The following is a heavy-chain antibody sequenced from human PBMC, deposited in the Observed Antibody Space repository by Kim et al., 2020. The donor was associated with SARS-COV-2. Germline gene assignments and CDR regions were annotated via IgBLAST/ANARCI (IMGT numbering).Heavy chain of an antibody. Sequence: ADPVRGPFTISRDNSKNTIFLQMDSLRVDDTAVYYCAKDLLYVPGRGYFDSWGQGVLVTVSS. J-gene: IGHJ4*02. D-gene: IGHD3-10*01. V-gene: IGHV3-23*01. CDR3: AKDLLYVPGRGYFDS.